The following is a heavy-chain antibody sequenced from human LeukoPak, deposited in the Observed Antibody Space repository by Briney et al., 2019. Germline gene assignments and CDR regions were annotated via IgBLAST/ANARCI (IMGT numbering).Heavy chain of an antibody. V-gene: IGHV4-39*01. J-gene: IGHJ5*02. CDR1: GGSISSSSYY. Sequence: KPSETLSLTCTVSGGSISSSSYYWGWIRQPPGKGLEWIGSIYYSGSTYYNPSLKSRVTISVDTSKNQFSLKLSSVTAADTAVYYCARWSAYSSGWYDEPRNWFDPWGQGTLVTVSS. CDR2: IYYSGST. D-gene: IGHD6-19*01. CDR3: ARWSAYSSGWYDEPRNWFDP.